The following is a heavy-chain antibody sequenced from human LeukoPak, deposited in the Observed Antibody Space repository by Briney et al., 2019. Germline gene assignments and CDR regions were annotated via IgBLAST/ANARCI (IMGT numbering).Heavy chain of an antibody. CDR1: GGSFSGYY. D-gene: IGHD2-2*02. CDR2: INHSGST. Sequence: PSETLSLTCAVYGGSFSGYYWSWIRQPPGKGLEWIGEINHSGSTNYNPSLKSRVTISVEPSKNQFSLKLGYVTAADTAVYYCARGNIVVVPAAIFKGYGMDVWGQGTTVTVSS. CDR3: ARGNIVVVPAAIFKGYGMDV. V-gene: IGHV4-34*01. J-gene: IGHJ6*02.